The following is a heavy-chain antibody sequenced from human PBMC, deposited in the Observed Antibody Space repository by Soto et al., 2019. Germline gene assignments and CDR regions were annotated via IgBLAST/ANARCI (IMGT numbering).Heavy chain of an antibody. CDR2: ISSSSSYI. CDR3: AWGAIFIGGPPPPEY. Sequence: GGSLRLSCAASGFTFSSYSMNWVRQAPGKGLEWVSSISSSSSYIYYADSVKGRFTISRDNAKNSLYLQMNSLRAEDTAVYYWAWGAIFIGGPPPPEYWGQGTLVTVSS. D-gene: IGHD3-16*01. V-gene: IGHV3-21*01. CDR1: GFTFSSYS. J-gene: IGHJ4*02.